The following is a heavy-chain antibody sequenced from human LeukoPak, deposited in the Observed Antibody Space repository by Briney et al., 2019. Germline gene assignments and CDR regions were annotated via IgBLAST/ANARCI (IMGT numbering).Heavy chain of an antibody. D-gene: IGHD3-22*01. V-gene: IGHV3-30*02. CDR2: IRYDGSNK. CDR1: GFSLSSYG. J-gene: IGHJ3*01. Sequence: GGSLRLSCAPSGFSLSSYGMHWVRQAPGKGLEWVAFIRYDGSNKYYADSVKGRFTISRDNSKNTLYLQMNSLRAEDTAVYYCATRYYYDSSGYSGAFDLWGQGTMVTVSS. CDR3: ATRYYYDSSGYSGAFDL.